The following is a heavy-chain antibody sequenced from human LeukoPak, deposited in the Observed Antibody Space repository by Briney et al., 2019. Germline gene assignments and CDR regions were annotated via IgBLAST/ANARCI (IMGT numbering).Heavy chain of an antibody. CDR2: IYYSDST. CDR1: GGSINNYF. CDR3: ARVLRNWNYGYYYYYYMDV. D-gene: IGHD1-7*01. V-gene: IGHV4-59*12. J-gene: IGHJ6*03. Sequence: SETLSLTCTVSGGSINNYFWSWIRQPLGKGLECIAYIYYSDSTNYNPSLKSRVTISVDTSKNQFSLKLSSVTAADTAVYYCARVLRNWNYGYYYYYYMDVWGKGTTVTVSS.